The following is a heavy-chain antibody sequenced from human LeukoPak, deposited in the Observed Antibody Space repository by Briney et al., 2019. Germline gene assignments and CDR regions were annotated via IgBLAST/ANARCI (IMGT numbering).Heavy chain of an antibody. V-gene: IGHV4-59*01. CDR2: ISHSGDT. Sequence: PSETLSLTCCVSGGSFSGYLWSWIRQPPGKGLEWIGYISHSGDTNYAPSLNSRVTISLDTSKNQFSLTLSSVSAADTAVYYCARSHGLYWGQGTLVTVSS. J-gene: IGHJ4*02. CDR3: ARSHGLY. CDR1: GGSFSGYL.